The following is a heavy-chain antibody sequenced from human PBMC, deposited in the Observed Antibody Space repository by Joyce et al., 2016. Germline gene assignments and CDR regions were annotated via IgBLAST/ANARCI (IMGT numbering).Heavy chain of an antibody. J-gene: IGHJ4*02. CDR2: ISPGASDT. Sequence: EVQLVQSGAEVNKPGESLKISCKGSGYSFTSNWIGWVRQIPGKGLEWIGSISPGASDTRYSPSFPGNVTIAADKSISTAYLQWSSLKASDTAMYYCARSTLPGYCSSTSCYMRYYFDYWGQGTLVTVSS. CDR1: GYSFTSNW. CDR3: ARSTLPGYCSSTSCYMRYYFDY. V-gene: IGHV5-51*01. D-gene: IGHD2-2*02.